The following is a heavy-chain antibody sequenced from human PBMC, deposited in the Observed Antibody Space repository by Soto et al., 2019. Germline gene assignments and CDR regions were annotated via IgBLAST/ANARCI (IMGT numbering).Heavy chain of an antibody. CDR2: ISGSGGSA. V-gene: IGHV3-23*01. J-gene: IGHJ4*02. D-gene: IGHD3-22*01. CDR3: AKDGVDYDSSGYYYPYGY. Sequence: GGSLRLSCAASGFTFSSYAMSWVRQAPGKGLEWVSAISGSGGSAYYADSVKGRFTISRDNSKNTLYLQMNSLRAEDTAVYYCAKDGVDYDSSGYYYPYGYWGQGTLVTVSS. CDR1: GFTFSSYA.